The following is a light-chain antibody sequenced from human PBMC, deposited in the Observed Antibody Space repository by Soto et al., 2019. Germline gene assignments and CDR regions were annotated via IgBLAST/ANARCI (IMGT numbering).Light chain of an antibody. V-gene: IGKV3-20*01. CDR1: QSVSSSY. CDR3: QQYGSSPLYS. Sequence: EIVLTQSPGTLSLSPGEIATLSCRASQSVSSSYLAWYQQKPGQAPRLLIYGASSRATGIPDRFRGSGSGTPFFLYISRMEPADYVVYYCQQYGSSPLYSFGGGTKLEIK. CDR2: GAS. J-gene: IGKJ2*01.